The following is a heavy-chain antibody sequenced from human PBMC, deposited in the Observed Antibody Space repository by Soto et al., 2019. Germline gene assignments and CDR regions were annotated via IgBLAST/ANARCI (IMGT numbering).Heavy chain of an antibody. D-gene: IGHD7-27*01. J-gene: IGHJ4*02. V-gene: IGHV3-30*18. CDR1: GFTFSNYA. CDR3: AKDPSSSARPGFYFDD. CDR2: ISYDGSIT. Sequence: QVQLVESGGGVVQPGRSLRLSCAASGFTFSNYALHWDRQAPGKGLEWVALISYDGSITYYADSVNDRVTISRDNSKNTLYLQMNSLRPEDAAVYYCAKDPSSSARPGFYFDDWGRGTLVTVSS.